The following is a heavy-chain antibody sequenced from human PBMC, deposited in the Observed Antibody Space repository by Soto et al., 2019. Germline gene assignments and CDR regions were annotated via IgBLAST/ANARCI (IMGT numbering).Heavy chain of an antibody. CDR2: IYYSGST. CDR1: GGSIRNSSYY. V-gene: IGHV4-39*01. CDR3: ARHDYVGGVYWFDP. Sequence: PSEILCLTWTVSGGSIRNSSYYWGWIRQPPGKGLEWIGSIYYSGSTYYNPSLKSRVTISVDTSKKQFSLKLSSVTAADTFVYYCARHDYVGGVYWFDPWGQGTLVTVSS. J-gene: IGHJ5*02. D-gene: IGHD3-16*01.